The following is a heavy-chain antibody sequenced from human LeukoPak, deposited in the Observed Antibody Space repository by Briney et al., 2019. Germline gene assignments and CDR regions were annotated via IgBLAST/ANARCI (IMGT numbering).Heavy chain of an antibody. CDR1: GYSFTDYY. Sequence: ASVRVSCKTSGYSFTDYYIHWVRQAPGQGLEWMGWINTKSGRTSSARKFQGRITMTRDPSITTVYMDMAWLTSDDTAIYFCARADFIDAGPYLIGPWGQGTLVTVSS. J-gene: IGHJ5*02. CDR2: INTKSGRT. CDR3: ARADFIDAGPYLIGP. V-gene: IGHV1-2*02. D-gene: IGHD3-3*01.